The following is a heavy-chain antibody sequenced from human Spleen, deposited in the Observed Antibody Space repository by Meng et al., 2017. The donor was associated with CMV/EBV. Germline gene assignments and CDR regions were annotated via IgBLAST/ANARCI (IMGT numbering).Heavy chain of an antibody. CDR2: IYYSGST. CDR1: GGSVSSGDYY. V-gene: IGHV4-61*08. Sequence: CTVRGGSVSSGDYYWSWVRQAPGKGLEWIGYIYYSGSTNYNPSLKSRVTISLDTSKNQFSLRLSSVTAADTAVYYCARSRRGGWFDPWGQGTLVTVSS. J-gene: IGHJ5*02. CDR3: ARSRRGGWFDP.